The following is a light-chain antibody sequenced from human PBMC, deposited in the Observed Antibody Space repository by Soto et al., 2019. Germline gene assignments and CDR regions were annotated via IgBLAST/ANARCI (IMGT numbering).Light chain of an antibody. Sequence: QSVLTQPASVSGSPGQSITISCTGTSSDVGGSNHVSWYQHHPGKAPKLIIYEVSYRPSGVSNRFSGSKSGYTASLTISGPQAEDEADYYCNSQTSENTYVFGTGTKVTVL. J-gene: IGLJ1*01. CDR3: NSQTSENTYV. CDR1: SSDVGGSNH. CDR2: EVS. V-gene: IGLV2-14*01.